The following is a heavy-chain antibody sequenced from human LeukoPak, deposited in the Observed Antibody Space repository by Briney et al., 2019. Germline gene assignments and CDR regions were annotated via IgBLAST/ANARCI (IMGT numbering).Heavy chain of an antibody. D-gene: IGHD2-21*01. CDR2: IWYDGSKK. V-gene: IGHV3-33*01. CDR1: RFTFSSYG. CDR3: ARGPGDPPYFDY. Sequence: PGGSLRLSCAASRFTFSSYGMQWVRYARGNRQGWGAVIWYDGSKKYYEDSVKGRFTIRRDNSKNTLDLQMNGVRAEDTAVYYCARGPGDPPYFDYWGQGTLVTVSS. J-gene: IGHJ4*02.